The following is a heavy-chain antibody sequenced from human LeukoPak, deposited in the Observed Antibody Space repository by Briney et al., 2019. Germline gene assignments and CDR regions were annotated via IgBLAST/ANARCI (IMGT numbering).Heavy chain of an antibody. J-gene: IGHJ6*03. CDR1: GFTFSSYE. Sequence: HSGGSLRLSCAASGFTFSSYEMNWVRQAPGKGLEWVSYISSSGSTIYYADSVKGRFTISRDNAKNSLYLQMNSLRAEDTAVYYCARDCTLTYYYYMDVWGKGTTVTVSS. V-gene: IGHV3-48*03. CDR3: ARDCTLTYYYYMDV. CDR2: ISSSGSTI.